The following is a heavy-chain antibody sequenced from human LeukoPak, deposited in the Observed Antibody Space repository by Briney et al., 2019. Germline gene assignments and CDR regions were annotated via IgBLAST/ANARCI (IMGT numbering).Heavy chain of an antibody. Sequence: PGGSLRLSCAASGFYFGDYGMSWVRQVPGKGLEWVAGITWNGESTSYADSVKGRFTISRDNAKNSLYLQMNSLRAEDTAVYYCAKSDSGWYLLAYWGRGTLVTVSS. CDR3: AKSDSGWYLLAY. CDR1: GFYFGDYG. J-gene: IGHJ4*02. V-gene: IGHV3-20*04. D-gene: IGHD6-19*01. CDR2: ITWNGEST.